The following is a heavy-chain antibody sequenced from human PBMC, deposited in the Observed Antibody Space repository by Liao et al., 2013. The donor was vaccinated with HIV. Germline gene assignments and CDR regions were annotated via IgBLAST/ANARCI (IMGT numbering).Heavy chain of an antibody. D-gene: IGHD3-10*01. CDR2: IYTSGST. CDR1: GGSISSGSYY. Sequence: QVQLQESGPGLVKPSQTLSLTCTVSGGSISSGSYYWSWIRQPAGKGLEWIGRIYTSGSTNYNPSLKSRVTMSVDTSKNQFSLKLSSVTAADTAVYYCARYYYGSARTVYYFDYWGQGTLVTVSS. V-gene: IGHV4-61*02. CDR3: ARYYYGSARTVYYFDY. J-gene: IGHJ4*02.